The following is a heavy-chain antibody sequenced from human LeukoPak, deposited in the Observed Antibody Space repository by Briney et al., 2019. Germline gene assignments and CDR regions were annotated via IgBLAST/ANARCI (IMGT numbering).Heavy chain of an antibody. J-gene: IGHJ4*02. CDR3: ARVRTPEGPFDF. Sequence: GGSLRLSCAASGFTFSSYSMHWVRQAPGKGLEWVAVVSSDGANNYYIDSVKGRLIISRDDSKNTLYLQMNSLRPDDTALYLCARVRTPEGPFDFWGRGTLVTVSS. D-gene: IGHD3-10*01. V-gene: IGHV3-30-3*01. CDR2: VSSDGANN. CDR1: GFTFSSYS.